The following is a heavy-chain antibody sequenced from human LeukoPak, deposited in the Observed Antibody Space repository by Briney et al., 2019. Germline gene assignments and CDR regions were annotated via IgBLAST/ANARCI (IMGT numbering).Heavy chain of an antibody. CDR2: INHSGST. J-gene: IGHJ4*02. V-gene: IGHV4-34*01. D-gene: IGHD2-8*01. CDR3: ARGIVLMHYATFDI. CDR1: GGSFSGYY. Sequence: SETLSLTCAVYGGSFSGYYWSWIRQPPGKGLEWIGEINHSGSTNYNPSLKSRVTISVDTSKNQFSLKLSSVTDADTAVYYCARGIVLMHYATFDIWGPGTPVTVSS.